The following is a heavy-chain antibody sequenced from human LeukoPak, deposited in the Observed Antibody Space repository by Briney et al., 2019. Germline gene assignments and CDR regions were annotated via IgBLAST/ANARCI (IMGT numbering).Heavy chain of an antibody. V-gene: IGHV3-21*01. Sequence: TGGSLRLSCAASGFTFSSYSMNWVRQAPGKGLEWVSSISSSSSYIYYADSVKGRFTISRDNAKNSQYLQMNSLRAEDTAVYYCARSEYDSSGYTFDYWGQGTLVTVSS. CDR1: GFTFSSYS. CDR2: ISSSSSYI. CDR3: ARSEYDSSGYTFDY. J-gene: IGHJ4*02. D-gene: IGHD3-22*01.